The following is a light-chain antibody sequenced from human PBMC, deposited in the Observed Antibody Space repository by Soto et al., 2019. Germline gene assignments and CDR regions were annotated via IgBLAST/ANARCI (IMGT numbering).Light chain of an antibody. Sequence: QSVLTQPASVSGSPGQSIAISCTGTSSDVGSYNSVSWYQQFPGKAPKLILYAVTNRPSGVSNRFSGSKSGNTASLTISGLQAEDEADYFCISYTTSATLVFGVGIKVTVL. CDR3: ISYTTSATLV. J-gene: IGLJ2*01. CDR1: SSDVGSYNS. CDR2: AVT. V-gene: IGLV2-14*01.